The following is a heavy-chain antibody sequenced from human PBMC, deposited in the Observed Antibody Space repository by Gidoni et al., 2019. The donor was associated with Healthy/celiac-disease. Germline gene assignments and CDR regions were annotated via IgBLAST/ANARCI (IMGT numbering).Heavy chain of an antibody. CDR2: ISYDGSNK. Sequence: QVQLVESGGGVVQPGRSLRLSCAASGFTFRSYAMHWVRQAPGKGLEWVAVISYDGSNKYYADSVKGRFTISRDNSKNTLYLQMNSLRAEDTAVYYCARDHDGSGSYYNVGWFDPWGQGTLVTVSS. J-gene: IGHJ5*02. V-gene: IGHV3-30*04. CDR1: GFTFRSYA. CDR3: ARDHDGSGSYYNVGWFDP. D-gene: IGHD3-10*01.